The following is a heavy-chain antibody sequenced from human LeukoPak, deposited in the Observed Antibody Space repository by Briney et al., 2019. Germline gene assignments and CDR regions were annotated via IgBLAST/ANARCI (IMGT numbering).Heavy chain of an antibody. V-gene: IGHV1-18*01. CDR2: ISTYTGRA. D-gene: IGHD4-23*01. J-gene: IGHJ3*01. Sequence: ASVKVSCKTSRYRFNVYVILWVRQAPGHGLDYVGWISTYTGRANYAQKFQGRVSVITDTSTSTAHLELTNLTSSDTGLYYCARADGTNSGTNAFDVWGLGTMVTVAS. CDR1: RYRFNVYV. CDR3: ARADGTNSGTNAFDV.